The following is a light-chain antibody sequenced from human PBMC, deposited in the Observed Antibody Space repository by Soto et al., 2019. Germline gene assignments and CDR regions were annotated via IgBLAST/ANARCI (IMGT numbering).Light chain of an antibody. CDR1: QSISSW. J-gene: IGKJ2*01. CDR3: QQYNSPGT. Sequence: DIQMTQSPSTLPASVGDRVTITCRASQSISSWLAWYQQKPGKAPKLLIYDASSLESGVPSRFSGSGSGTEFTLTISSLQPDDFATYYCQQYNSPGTFGQGTKLEIK. CDR2: DAS. V-gene: IGKV1-5*01.